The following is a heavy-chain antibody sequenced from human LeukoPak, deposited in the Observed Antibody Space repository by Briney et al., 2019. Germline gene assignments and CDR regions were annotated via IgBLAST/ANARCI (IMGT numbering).Heavy chain of an antibody. V-gene: IGHV3-7*01. J-gene: IGHJ4*02. CDR1: GFTFTDYW. Sequence: GSLRLSCTTSGFTFTDYWMTWVRQAPGKGLEWVANINQDGSKKFYVDSVKGRFTISRDNAKNALYLQMNSLIAEDTGVYFCARGQTLTFWGQGTLVTASS. CDR3: ARGQTLTF. CDR2: INQDGSKK.